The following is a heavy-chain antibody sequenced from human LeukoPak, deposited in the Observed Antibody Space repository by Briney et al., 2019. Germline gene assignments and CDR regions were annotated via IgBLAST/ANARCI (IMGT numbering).Heavy chain of an antibody. Sequence: GGSLRLSCAASGFTFSNACMSWVRQAPGEGLGWVGRIKSKTDGRTTDYAAPVKGRFTISRDDSKNTLYLQMNSLKTEDTAVYYCTTDWAPTYYYDSSGYYPYDYWGQGTRVTVSS. CDR3: TTDWAPTYYYDSSGYYPYDY. J-gene: IGHJ4*02. V-gene: IGHV3-15*01. D-gene: IGHD3-22*01. CDR2: IKSKTDGRTT. CDR1: GFTFSNAC.